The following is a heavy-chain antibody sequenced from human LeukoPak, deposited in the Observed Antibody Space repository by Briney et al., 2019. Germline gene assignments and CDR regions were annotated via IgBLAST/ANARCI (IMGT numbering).Heavy chain of an antibody. CDR1: GFPFSSYW. V-gene: IGHV3-7*03. Sequence: SGGSLRLSCVASGFPFSSYWMTWVRQAPGKGLEWVANIKQDGSKKSYVDSVKGRFTISRDNSKNTLYLQMNSLRAEDTAVYYCAKDLTIFGVVTATGLYFDYWGQGTLVTVSS. D-gene: IGHD3-3*01. CDR2: IKQDGSKK. J-gene: IGHJ4*02. CDR3: AKDLTIFGVVTATGLYFDY.